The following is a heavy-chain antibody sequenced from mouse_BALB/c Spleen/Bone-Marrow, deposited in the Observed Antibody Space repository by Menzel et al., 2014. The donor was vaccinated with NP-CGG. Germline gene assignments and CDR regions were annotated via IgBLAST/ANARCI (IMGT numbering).Heavy chain of an antibody. CDR2: ISSGSSNI. J-gene: IGHJ4*01. D-gene: IGHD2-2*01. CDR1: GFTFSSFG. Sequence: EVMLVESGGGLVQPGGSRKLSCAASGFTFSSFGMHWVRQAPEKGLEWVAYISSGSSNINYADTVKGRFTISRGNPKNTLFLQMTSLRSEDTAMYYCARWGYYYAMDYWGQGTSVTVSS. CDR3: ARWGYYYAMDY. V-gene: IGHV5-17*02.